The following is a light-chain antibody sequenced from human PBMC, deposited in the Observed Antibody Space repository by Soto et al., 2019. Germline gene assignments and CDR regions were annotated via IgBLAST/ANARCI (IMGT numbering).Light chain of an antibody. J-gene: IGKJ2*01. V-gene: IGKV3-15*01. Sequence: EIVMTQSPATLSVSLGERATLSCRASQSVSSNLAWYKQKPGQPPSLLLYGASPRATGIPARFSGSGSGTEFTLTISSLQSEDFAVYYCQHYNNWPFTFGQGTKLQIK. CDR2: GAS. CDR3: QHYNNWPFT. CDR1: QSVSSN.